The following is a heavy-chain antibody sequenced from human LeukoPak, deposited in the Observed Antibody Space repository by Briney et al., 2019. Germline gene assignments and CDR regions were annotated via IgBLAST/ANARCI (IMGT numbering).Heavy chain of an antibody. Sequence: GGSLRLSCAASGFTFSSYDMHWVRQAPGKGLEWVAVISYDGSNKYYAASVKGRFTISRDNAKNSLYLQMNSLRAEDTAVYYCARGGYCSGGTCFDYYGMDVWGQGTTVTVS. CDR2: ISYDGSNK. CDR1: GFTFSSYD. CDR3: ARGGYCSGGTCFDYYGMDV. D-gene: IGHD2-15*01. V-gene: IGHV3-30*03. J-gene: IGHJ6*02.